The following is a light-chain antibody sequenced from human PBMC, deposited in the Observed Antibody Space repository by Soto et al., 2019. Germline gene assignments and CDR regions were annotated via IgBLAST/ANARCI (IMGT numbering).Light chain of an antibody. CDR3: QQYYSTPVT. CDR2: WAS. Sequence: DIVMTQSPNSLALSLGERATINCKSSQSILYSSSNENCLAWYQQRPGQPPKLLIYWASSRESGVPDRFSGSGSGTDFTLTISSLQAEDVAFYYCQQYYSTPVTFGQGTKLEIK. V-gene: IGKV4-1*01. J-gene: IGKJ2*01. CDR1: QSILYSSSNENC.